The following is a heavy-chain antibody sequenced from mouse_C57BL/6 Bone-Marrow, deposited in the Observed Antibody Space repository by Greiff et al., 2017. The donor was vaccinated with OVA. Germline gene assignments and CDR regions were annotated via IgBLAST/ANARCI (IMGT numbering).Heavy chain of an antibody. Sequence: QVTLKVSGPGILQPSLTLSLTCSFSGFSLSTFGMGVGWIRQPSGKGLEWLAHIWWDADKYYNPALKSRLTISKDTSKNQVFLKIANVDTADTATYYCARIAGTTAQAPYAMDYWGQGTSVTVSS. D-gene: IGHD3-2*02. CDR1: GFSLSTFGMG. CDR2: IWWDADK. CDR3: ARIAGTTAQAPYAMDY. V-gene: IGHV8-8*01. J-gene: IGHJ4*01.